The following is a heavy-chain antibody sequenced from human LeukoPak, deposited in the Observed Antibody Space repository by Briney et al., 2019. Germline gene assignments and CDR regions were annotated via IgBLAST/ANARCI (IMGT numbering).Heavy chain of an antibody. D-gene: IGHD5-12*01. CDR1: GFNLTDYW. J-gene: IGHJ4*02. CDR2: VKQDGSGE. CDR3: ARGRGYHPRGYYFDY. V-gene: IGHV3-7*01. Sequence: GGSLRLSCAASGFNLTDYWMSWVRQAPGKGLEWVANVKQDGSGEYYVDSVKGRFTISRDNAKNSVYLQMNSLRADDTAMYYCARGRGYHPRGYYFDYWGQGTLVTVSS.